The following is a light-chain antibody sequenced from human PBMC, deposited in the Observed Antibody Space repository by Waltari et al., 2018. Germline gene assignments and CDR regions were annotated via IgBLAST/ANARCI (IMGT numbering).Light chain of an antibody. Sequence: QSVLTQPPSVSGAPGQRVSISCTGSSSNIGAGYDVHWYQQVPGTAPKLLIYGNNNRPSGFPDRFSGSKSGTSASLAITGLQAEDEADYYCQSYDTSLSGTVVFGGGTRLTVL. CDR3: QSYDTSLSGTVV. V-gene: IGLV1-40*01. J-gene: IGLJ2*01. CDR1: SSNIGAGYD. CDR2: GNN.